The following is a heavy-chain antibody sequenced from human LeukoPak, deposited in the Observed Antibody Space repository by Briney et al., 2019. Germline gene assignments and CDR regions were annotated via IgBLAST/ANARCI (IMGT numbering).Heavy chain of an antibody. Sequence: PGGSLRLSCAASGFTFSSYAMSWVRQAPGKGLEWVSAISGSGGSTYYADSVKGRFTISRDNSKNTLYLQMNSLRAEDTAVYYCAKVPIGIAAAGTACYFDYWGQGTLVTVSS. J-gene: IGHJ4*02. CDR3: AKVPIGIAAAGTACYFDY. CDR2: ISGSGGST. V-gene: IGHV3-23*01. D-gene: IGHD6-13*01. CDR1: GFTFSSYA.